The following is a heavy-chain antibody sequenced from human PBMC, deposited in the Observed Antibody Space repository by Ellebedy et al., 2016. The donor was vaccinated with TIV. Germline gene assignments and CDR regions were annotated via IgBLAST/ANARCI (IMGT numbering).Heavy chain of an antibody. CDR1: GFSFRSYW. J-gene: IGHJ5*02. CDR2: IYQDGSDQ. D-gene: IGHD4-17*01. Sequence: PGGSLRLSCAASGFSFRSYWMSWVRQAPGKGLEWVANIYQDGSDQYYVDSVKGRFTISRDNANKLLFLQMNSLRVEDTAVYYCARRGSYGDYAVQVNSWFDRWGQGTLATVSS. CDR3: ARRGSYGDYAVQVNSWFDR. V-gene: IGHV3-7*01.